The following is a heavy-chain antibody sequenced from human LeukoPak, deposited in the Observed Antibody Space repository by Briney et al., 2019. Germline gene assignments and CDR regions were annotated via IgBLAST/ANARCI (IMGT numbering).Heavy chain of an antibody. V-gene: IGHV1-2*02. CDR2: LNPQTGDT. Sequence: ASVKVSCKASGYAFSAYYMHWVRQAPGQGLEWMGWLNPQTGDTHFAQKFQGRVTFTRDTSISTAYMAMSRLRSDDTAVFYCARAPPITRGPFDPWGQGTLVTVSS. J-gene: IGHJ5*02. CDR1: GYAFSAYY. D-gene: IGHD3-10*01. CDR3: ARAPPITRGPFDP.